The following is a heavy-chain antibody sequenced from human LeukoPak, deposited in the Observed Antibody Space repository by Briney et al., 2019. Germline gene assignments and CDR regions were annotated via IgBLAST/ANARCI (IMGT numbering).Heavy chain of an antibody. Sequence: GGSLRLSCAASGFTFSDYAMHWVRQAPGKGLEWVTVISYDGSNEYNADSVKGRFTISRDNSKNTLYLQMNSLRAEDTAVYYCAGNEPITGFFGMDVWGQGTTVTVSS. D-gene: IGHD1-20*01. CDR2: ISYDGSNE. J-gene: IGHJ6*02. CDR1: GFTFSDYA. CDR3: AGNEPITGFFGMDV. V-gene: IGHV3-30*04.